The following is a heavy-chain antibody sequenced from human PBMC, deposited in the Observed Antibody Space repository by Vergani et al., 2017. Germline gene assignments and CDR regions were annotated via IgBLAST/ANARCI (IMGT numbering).Heavy chain of an antibody. D-gene: IGHD5-24*01. CDR2: IYWDDDK. CDR3: AHSGDGYIGENWFDP. Sequence: QITLKESGPTLVKPTQTLTLTCTFSGFSLSTSGVGVGWIRQPPGKALEWLALIYWDDDKRYSTSLKSRLTITKDTSKNQVVLTMTNMDPVDTATYYCAHSGDGYIGENWFDPWGQGTLVTVSS. J-gene: IGHJ5*02. CDR1: GFSLSTSGVG. V-gene: IGHV2-5*02.